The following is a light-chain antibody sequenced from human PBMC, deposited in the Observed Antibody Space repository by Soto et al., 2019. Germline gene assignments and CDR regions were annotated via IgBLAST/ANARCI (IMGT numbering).Light chain of an antibody. CDR3: SSYTSSSFWV. J-gene: IGLJ3*02. Sequence: QSVLTQPASVSGSPGQSITISCTGTSSDVGGYSYVSWYQQHPGKAPKLIIYDVSNRPSGLSNRFSGSKSGNTASLTISGLQAEDEADYYCSSYTSSSFWVFGGGTKLTVL. V-gene: IGLV2-14*03. CDR1: SSDVGGYSY. CDR2: DVS.